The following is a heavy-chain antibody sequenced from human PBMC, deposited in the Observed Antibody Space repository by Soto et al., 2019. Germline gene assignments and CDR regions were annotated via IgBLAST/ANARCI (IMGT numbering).Heavy chain of an antibody. CDR2: IYPGDSDT. D-gene: IGHD6-6*01. J-gene: IGHJ6*02. V-gene: IGHV5-51*01. CDR3: ARSRLAARPDFSGDILTYYLYGLDV. CDR1: GYSFTSYW. Sequence: GESLKISCKGSGYSFTSYWIGWVRQMPGKGLEWMGIIYPGDSDTRYSPSFQGQVTISADESTTTAYMELSSLRSDDTAVYYCARSRLAARPDFSGDILTYYLYGLDVWGQGTTVTVSS.